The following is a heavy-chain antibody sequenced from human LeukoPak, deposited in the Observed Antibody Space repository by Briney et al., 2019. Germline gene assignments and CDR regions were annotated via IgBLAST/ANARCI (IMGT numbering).Heavy chain of an antibody. CDR3: ARAYGSSGWYRGAEYFQH. J-gene: IGHJ1*01. CDR2: IYSSGST. V-gene: IGHV4-4*07. Sequence: PSETLSLTCTVSGGSISIYYWSWIRQPAGEGLQWIGRIYSSGSTNCNPSLKSRVTMSVDTSKNQFSLKLSSVTAADTAVYYCARAYGSSGWYRGAEYFQHWGQGTLVTVAS. CDR1: GGSISIYY. D-gene: IGHD6-19*01.